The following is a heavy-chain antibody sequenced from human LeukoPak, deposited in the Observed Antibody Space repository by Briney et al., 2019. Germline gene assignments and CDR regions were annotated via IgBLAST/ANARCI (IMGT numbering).Heavy chain of an antibody. V-gene: IGHV3-23*01. CDR3: AIDSQSVALFLDDAFDL. D-gene: IGHD2/OR15-2a*01. CDR1: GLTFSTYA. J-gene: IGHJ3*01. CDR2: ISATGSTT. Sequence: GGSLRLSCTASGLTFSTYALSWVRQTPGKGLEWLSVISATGSTTYYADSVRGRFTISRDNSKNTLYLQMNSLRAEDTAVYYCAIDSQSVALFLDDAFDLWGQGTIVTVSA.